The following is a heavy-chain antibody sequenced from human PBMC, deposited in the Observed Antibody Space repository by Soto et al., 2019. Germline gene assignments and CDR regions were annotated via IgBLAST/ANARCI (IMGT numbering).Heavy chain of an antibody. Sequence: EEQLLESGGDLVQPGGSLRLSCAASGFTFSSYAMGWVRQAPGTGLEWVSVIDGSGGDISLADSVKGRFTISRDNSKXXXXXXXXXXXXXXXXXXXXXXXXXXXXXXXXSPFDLWGQGTLVTVSS. V-gene: IGHV3-23*01. CDR2: IDGSGGDI. CDR3: XXXXXXXXXXXXSPFDL. CDR1: GFTFSSYA. J-gene: IGHJ4*02.